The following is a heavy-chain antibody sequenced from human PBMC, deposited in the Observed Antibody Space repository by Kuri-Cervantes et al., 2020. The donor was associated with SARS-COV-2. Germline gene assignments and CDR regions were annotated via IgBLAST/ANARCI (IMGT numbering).Heavy chain of an antibody. Sequence: GSLRLSCAVYGGSFSGYYWSWIRQPPGKGLEWIGEINHSGSTNYNPSLKSRVTVSVDTPKNQFSLKLSSVTAADTAVYYCARDRTGGSDFDYWGQGTLVTVSS. J-gene: IGHJ4*02. CDR1: GGSFSGYY. D-gene: IGHD1-26*01. CDR2: INHSGST. V-gene: IGHV4-34*01. CDR3: ARDRTGGSDFDY.